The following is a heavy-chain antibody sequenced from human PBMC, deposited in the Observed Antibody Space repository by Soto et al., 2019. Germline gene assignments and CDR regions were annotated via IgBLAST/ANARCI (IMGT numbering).Heavy chain of an antibody. J-gene: IGHJ4*02. D-gene: IGHD2-15*01. Sequence: QITLKESGPTLVKPTQTLTLTCTFSGFSLSTSGVGVGWIRQPPGKALEWLALIYWDDDKRYSPSLKSRLTIAKDTSKNQVVITMTNMDPVDTATYYCAHRPSYRSGGSCYSGFDYWGQGTLVTVSS. V-gene: IGHV2-5*02. CDR2: IYWDDDK. CDR3: AHRPSYRSGGSCYSGFDY. CDR1: GFSLSTSGVG.